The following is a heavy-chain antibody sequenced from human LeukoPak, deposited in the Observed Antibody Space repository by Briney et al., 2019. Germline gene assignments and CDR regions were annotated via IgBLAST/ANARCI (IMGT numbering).Heavy chain of an antibody. CDR1: GFTFSSYA. Sequence: LTGGSLRLSCAASGFTFSSYAMSWVRQAPGKGLEWVSAISGSGGSTYYADSVKGRFTISRDNSKNTLYLQMNSLRAEDTAVYYCAKDLVVGATTPYYFDYWGQGTLVTVSS. V-gene: IGHV3-23*01. J-gene: IGHJ4*02. CDR2: ISGSGGST. CDR3: AKDLVVGATTPYYFDY. D-gene: IGHD1-26*01.